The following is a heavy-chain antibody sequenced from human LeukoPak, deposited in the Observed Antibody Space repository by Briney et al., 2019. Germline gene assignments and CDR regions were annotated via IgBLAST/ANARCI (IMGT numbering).Heavy chain of an antibody. CDR1: GFTFSSYA. Sequence: GRSLRLSCAASGFTFSSYAMPWVRQAPGKGLEWVAVISYDGSNKYYADSVKGRFTISRDNSKNTLYLQMNSLRAEDTAVYYCAREMHYYYDSSGYLTSHYYYYGMVVWGQGTTVTVSS. J-gene: IGHJ6*02. V-gene: IGHV3-30-3*01. D-gene: IGHD3-22*01. CDR2: ISYDGSNK. CDR3: AREMHYYYDSSGYLTSHYYYYGMVV.